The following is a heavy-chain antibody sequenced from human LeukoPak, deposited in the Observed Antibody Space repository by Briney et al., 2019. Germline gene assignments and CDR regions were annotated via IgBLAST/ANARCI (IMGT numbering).Heavy chain of an antibody. CDR3: ARSSGYFYDY. CDR2: IYYTGIT. D-gene: IGHD3-22*01. CDR1: GGPISSYY. J-gene: IGHJ4*02. V-gene: IGHV4-59*01. Sequence: SETLSLTCTVSGGPISSYYWSWIRQPPGKGLEWIGYIYYTGITHYNPSLKSRVTISVDTFKNQFSLKLRSVTAADTAVYYCARSSGYFYDYWGQGTLVTVSS.